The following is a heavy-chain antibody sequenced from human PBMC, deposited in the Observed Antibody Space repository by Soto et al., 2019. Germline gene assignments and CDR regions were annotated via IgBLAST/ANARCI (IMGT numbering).Heavy chain of an antibody. J-gene: IGHJ6*02. CDR3: ARGYCSSTSCYRYYYYGMDV. Sequence: QVQLVQSGAEVKKPGSSVKVSCKASGGTFSSYAISWVRQAPGQGLEWMGGIIPIFGTANYAQKFQGRVTITADKSTSTDYMELSSLRSEDTAVYYCARGYCSSTSCYRYYYYGMDVWGQGTTVTVSS. D-gene: IGHD2-2*02. CDR2: IIPIFGTA. CDR1: GGTFSSYA. V-gene: IGHV1-69*06.